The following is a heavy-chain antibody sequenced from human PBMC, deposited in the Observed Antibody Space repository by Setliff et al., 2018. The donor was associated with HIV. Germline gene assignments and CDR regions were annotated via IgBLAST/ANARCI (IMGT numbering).Heavy chain of an antibody. D-gene: IGHD2-15*01. J-gene: IGHJ1*01. Sequence: PSETLSLTCTVSNASINSYYWSWIRQPAGRALEWIGRIYFSGRTNYNPSLKSRIKMSIDTSKHQFSLNLSSVTAADTAIYFCARDPYCSGDGCFRYYQHWGRGTLVTVSS. CDR1: NASINSYY. CDR2: IYFSGRT. V-gene: IGHV4-4*07. CDR3: ARDPYCSGDGCFRYYQH.